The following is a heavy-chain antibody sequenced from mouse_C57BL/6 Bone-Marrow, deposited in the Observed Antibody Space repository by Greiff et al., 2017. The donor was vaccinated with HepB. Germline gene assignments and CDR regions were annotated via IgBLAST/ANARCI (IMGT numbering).Heavy chain of an antibody. CDR2: IHPNSGST. CDR3: SSNYGSRDWYFDV. CDR1: GYTFTSYW. V-gene: IGHV1-64*01. J-gene: IGHJ1*03. D-gene: IGHD1-1*01. Sequence: LQQPGAELVKPGASVKLSCKASGYTFTSYWMHWVKQRPGQGLEWIGMIHPNSGSTNYNEKFKSKATLTVDKSSSTAYMQLSSLTSEDSAVYYCSSNYGSRDWYFDVWGTGTTVTVSS.